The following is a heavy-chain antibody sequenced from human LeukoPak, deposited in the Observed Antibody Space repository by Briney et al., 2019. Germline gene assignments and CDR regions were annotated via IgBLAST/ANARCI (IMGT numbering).Heavy chain of an antibody. CDR2: ISSSSSTI. D-gene: IGHD4-17*01. CDR3: ARDFLMTTVTTGFDY. Sequence: GGSLRLSCAASGFTFSSYSMNWVRQAPGKGLEWVSYISSSSSTIYYADSVKGRFTISRDNAKNSLYLQMNSLRAEDTAVYYCARDFLMTTVTTGFDYWGQGTLVTVSS. CDR1: GFTFSSYS. V-gene: IGHV3-48*04. J-gene: IGHJ4*02.